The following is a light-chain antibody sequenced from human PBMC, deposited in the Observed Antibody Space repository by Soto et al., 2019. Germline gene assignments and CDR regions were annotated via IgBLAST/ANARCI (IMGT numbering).Light chain of an antibody. J-gene: IGKJ1*01. Sequence: DIQMTQSPSTLSASVGERVTITCRASQSISSWLAWYQQKPGKAPKLLIYDASSLESWVPSRFSGSGSGTEFTLTISSLQPDDFATYYCQQYNSYWTFGQGTKVEIK. CDR1: QSISSW. CDR2: DAS. CDR3: QQYNSYWT. V-gene: IGKV1-5*01.